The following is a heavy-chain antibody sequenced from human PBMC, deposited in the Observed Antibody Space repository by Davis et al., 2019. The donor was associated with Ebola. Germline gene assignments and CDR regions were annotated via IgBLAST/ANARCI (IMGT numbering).Heavy chain of an antibody. V-gene: IGHV3-30*18. D-gene: IGHD6-19*01. Sequence: GESLKISCAASGFTFSTHGMQWVRQAPGKGLEWVAVISRDGKTDYYADSVKGRFTVSRDNAKNTVYLQMNNLGTEDTAVFYCAKEGSGKAQLAFDAWGQGTVVTVSS. CDR1: GFTFSTHG. CDR2: ISRDGKTD. CDR3: AKEGSGKAQLAFDA. J-gene: IGHJ3*01.